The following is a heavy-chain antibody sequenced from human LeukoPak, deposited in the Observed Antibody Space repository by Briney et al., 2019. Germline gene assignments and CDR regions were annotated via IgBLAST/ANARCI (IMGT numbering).Heavy chain of an antibody. J-gene: IGHJ4*02. CDR3: ARAPIDIVAVDY. V-gene: IGHV4-39*01. D-gene: IGHD5-12*01. CDR1: GGSISRSSDY. Sequence: SETLSLTCTVSGGSISRSSDYWGWIRQPPGKGLEWIGSVYYSGSTYYNPPLKSRVTVSVDTSKNQFSLRLSSVTAADTAVYYCARAPIDIVAVDYWGQGTLVTVSS. CDR2: VYYSGST.